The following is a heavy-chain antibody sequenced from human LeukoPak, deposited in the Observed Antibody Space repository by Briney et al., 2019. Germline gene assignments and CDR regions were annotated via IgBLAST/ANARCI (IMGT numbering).Heavy chain of an antibody. CDR2: INPSGGST. D-gene: IGHD6-13*01. Sequence: ASVKVSCKASGYTFTSYYMHWVRQAPGQGLEWMGIINPSGGSTSYAQKFQGRVTMTRDMSTSTVYMELSSLRSEDTAVYYCARWGRGIAAAGTFFEDYWGQGTLVTVSS. CDR3: ARWGRGIAAAGTFFEDY. V-gene: IGHV1-46*01. J-gene: IGHJ4*02. CDR1: GYTFTSYY.